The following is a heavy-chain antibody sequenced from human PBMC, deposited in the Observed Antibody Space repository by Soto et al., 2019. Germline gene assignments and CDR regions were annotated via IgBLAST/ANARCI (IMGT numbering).Heavy chain of an antibody. CDR2: ISGSGGST. CDR3: AKGVRPFEYYDFWSGYLDP. CDR1: GFTFSSYA. J-gene: IGHJ5*02. D-gene: IGHD3-3*01. Sequence: QPGGSLRLSCAASGFTFSSYAMSGVRQAPGKGLEWVSAISGSGGSTYYADSVKGRFTISRDNSKNTLYLQMNSLRAEDTAVYYCAKGVRPFEYYDFWSGYLDPWGQGTLVTVSS. V-gene: IGHV3-23*01.